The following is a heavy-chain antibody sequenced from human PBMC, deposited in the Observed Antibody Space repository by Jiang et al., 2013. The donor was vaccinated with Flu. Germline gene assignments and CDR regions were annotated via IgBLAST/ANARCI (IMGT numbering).Heavy chain of an antibody. Sequence: SQTLSLTCAISGDSVSSNSAAWNWIRQSPSRGLEWLGRTYYRSKWYNDYAVSVKSRITINPDTSKNQFSLQLNSVTPEDTAVYYCARDQDGIAVAGDDAFDIWAKGQWSPSLQ. J-gene: IGHJ3*02. CDR3: ARDQDGIAVAGDDAFDI. CDR2: TYYRSKWYN. CDR1: GDSVSSNSAA. D-gene: IGHD6-19*01. V-gene: IGHV6-1*01.